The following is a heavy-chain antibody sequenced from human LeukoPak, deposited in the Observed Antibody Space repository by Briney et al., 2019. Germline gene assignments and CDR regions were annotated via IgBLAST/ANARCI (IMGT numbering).Heavy chain of an antibody. D-gene: IGHD1-26*01. J-gene: IGHJ4*01. CDR1: GGSISSYY. CDR3: AGGIVGVHAY. Sequence: PSETLSLTCTVSGGSISSYYWSWIRQPPGKGLEWIGSTHHSGSTYYNPSLKSRVTISLDTTKNQFSLKLRSVTAADTAIYYCAGGIVGVHAYWGQGTLVTVSS. CDR2: THHSGST. V-gene: IGHV4-59*04.